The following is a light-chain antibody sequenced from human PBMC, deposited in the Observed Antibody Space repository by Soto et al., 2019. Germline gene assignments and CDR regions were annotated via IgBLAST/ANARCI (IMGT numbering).Light chain of an antibody. CDR3: LQYDEYPFT. Sequence: DIQMTQSPSTLSASVGDRVTITCQASQDISNYLNWYEQKPGRAPKLLIYDAAKLETGVPSRFSGSGSGTHFILTISSLQPEDFGTYFCLQYDEYPFTFGPGTTVDIK. CDR2: DAA. V-gene: IGKV1-33*01. CDR1: QDISNY. J-gene: IGKJ3*01.